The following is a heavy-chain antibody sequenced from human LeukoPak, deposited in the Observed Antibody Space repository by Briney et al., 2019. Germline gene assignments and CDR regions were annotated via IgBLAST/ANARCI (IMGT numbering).Heavy chain of an antibody. Sequence: SVKVSCKASGGTFSSYAISWVRQAPGQGLEWMGRIIPILGIANYAQKFQGRVTITADKSTSTAYMELSSLRSEDTAVYYCARHDWGVNDAFDIWGQGTMVTVSS. J-gene: IGHJ3*02. CDR1: GGTFSSYA. CDR2: IIPILGIA. D-gene: IGHD3-10*01. CDR3: ARHDWGVNDAFDI. V-gene: IGHV1-69*04.